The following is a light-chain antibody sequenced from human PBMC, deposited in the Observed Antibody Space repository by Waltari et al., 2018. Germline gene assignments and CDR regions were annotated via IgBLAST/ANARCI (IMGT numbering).Light chain of an antibody. CDR2: YNSDSEK. Sequence: QPVLTQPPSSSASPGESARLTCTLPSDINVGDFNIYWYQQKPGSPPRFLLYYNSDSEKAQGSGVPGRFSGSKVASANAGILLISGLQSEDEADYYCMFWPNNVWVFGGGTKLTVL. J-gene: IGLJ3*02. CDR1: SDINVGDFN. CDR3: MFWPNNVWV. V-gene: IGLV5-37*01.